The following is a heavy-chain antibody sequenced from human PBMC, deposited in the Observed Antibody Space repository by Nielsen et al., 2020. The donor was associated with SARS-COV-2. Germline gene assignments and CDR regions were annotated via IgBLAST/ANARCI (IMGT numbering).Heavy chain of an antibody. CDR1: GFTFSDYY. Sequence: GGSLRLSCAASGFTFSDYYMSWIRQAPGKGLEWVSVIYSGGSTYYADSVKGRFTISRDNSKNTLYLQMNSLRAEDTAVYYCARAPLYGDYFDYWGQGTLVTVSS. J-gene: IGHJ4*02. CDR3: ARAPLYGDYFDY. D-gene: IGHD4-17*01. V-gene: IGHV3-53*01. CDR2: IYSGGST.